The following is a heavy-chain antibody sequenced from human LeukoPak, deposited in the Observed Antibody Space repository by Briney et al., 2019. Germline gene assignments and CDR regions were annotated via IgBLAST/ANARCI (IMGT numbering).Heavy chain of an antibody. CDR3: ARDSPKLRGAFDI. CDR1: GYTFTGYY. V-gene: IGHV1-18*04. J-gene: IGHJ3*02. Sequence: ASVKVSCKASGYTFTGYYMHWVRQAPGQGLEWMGWISAYNGNTNYAQKLQGRVTMTTDTSTSTAYMELRSLRSDDTAVYYCARDSPKLRGAFDIWGQGTMVTVSS. CDR2: ISAYNGNT. D-gene: IGHD5-12*01.